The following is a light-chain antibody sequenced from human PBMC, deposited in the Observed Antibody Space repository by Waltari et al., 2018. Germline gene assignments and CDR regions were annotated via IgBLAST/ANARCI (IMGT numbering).Light chain of an antibody. CDR3: QHYVRLPAT. CDR1: QSVGGT. V-gene: IGKV3-20*01. J-gene: IGKJ1*01. CDR2: GAS. Sequence: EIVLSQSPGTLSLSPGERATLSCRASQSVGGTLDWYQQKPGQAPRLLMYGASIRAPGTPDRFSGTGSGTDFSLTISRLEPEDFAVYYCQHYVRLPATFGQGTKVEIK.